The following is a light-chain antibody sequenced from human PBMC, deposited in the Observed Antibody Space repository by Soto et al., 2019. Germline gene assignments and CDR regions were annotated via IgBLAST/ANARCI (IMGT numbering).Light chain of an antibody. V-gene: IGKV3-20*01. Sequence: EVVMTQSPATLSVSPGERATLSSRASQSVTSNYLAWYQQKPGQAPRLLIYGVSSRATGVPDRFSGSGSGTDFTLTISRLEPEDFAVYYCQQHSSWPLTFGGGTKVDI. CDR2: GVS. CDR3: QQHSSWPLT. J-gene: IGKJ4*01. CDR1: QSVTSNY.